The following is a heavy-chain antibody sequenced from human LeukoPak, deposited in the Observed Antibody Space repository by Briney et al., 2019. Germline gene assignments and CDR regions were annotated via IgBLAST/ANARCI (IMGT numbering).Heavy chain of an antibody. D-gene: IGHD3-10*01. CDR2: INEDGSST. Sequence: GGALRVSCVASRYTFSSYWMHWVRQGPRKGRVWVSRINEDGSSTSYAESVRGRFTISRANAKNTLYLQMNSLRAEAAAVYYGTRDTFGARDSWGQGTLVTVSS. V-gene: IGHV3-74*01. CDR1: RYTFSSYW. J-gene: IGHJ4*02. CDR3: TRDTFGARDS.